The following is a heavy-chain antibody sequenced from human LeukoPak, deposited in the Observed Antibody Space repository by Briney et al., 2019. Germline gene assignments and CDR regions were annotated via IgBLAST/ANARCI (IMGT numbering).Heavy chain of an antibody. Sequence: GGSLRLSCAASGFTFSSYAMHWVRQAPGKGLEWVAVISYDGSNTYYADSVKGRFTISRDKSKNTLYLQMSSLRAEDTAVYYRAKDVRTIIAVAGTFDDWGQGTLVTVSS. CDR3: AKDVRTIIAVAGTFDD. CDR2: ISYDGSNT. J-gene: IGHJ4*02. CDR1: GFTFSSYA. D-gene: IGHD6-19*01. V-gene: IGHV3-30-3*01.